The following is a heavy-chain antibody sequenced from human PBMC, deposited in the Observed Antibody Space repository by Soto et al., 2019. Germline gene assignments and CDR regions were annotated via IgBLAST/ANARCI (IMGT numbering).Heavy chain of an antibody. CDR3: AKGGDFMDV. J-gene: IGHJ6*04. CDR1: GGSVSSNY. Sequence: SETLSLPCTVSGGSVSSNYWSWIRQPPETGLEKIGYINYSRSTNYNPSLKSRVTISVDTSKNQFSLKLSSVIAADTAVYYCAKGGDFMDVWGKGTTVTVSS. V-gene: IGHV4-59*02. D-gene: IGHD3-16*01. CDR2: INYSRST.